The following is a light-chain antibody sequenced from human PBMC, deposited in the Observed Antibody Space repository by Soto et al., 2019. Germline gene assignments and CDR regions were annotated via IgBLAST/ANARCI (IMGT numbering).Light chain of an antibody. CDR3: QQYESYYT. CDR1: QSISTW. V-gene: IGKV1-5*03. J-gene: IGKJ2*01. Sequence: DIPMTQSPSTLSASVGDRVTITCRASQSISTWLAWYQQKPGKAPKLLIYKASNLESGVPSRFSGSGSGTEFTLTISSLQRDDFATYYCQQYESYYTFGQGTKLEIK. CDR2: KAS.